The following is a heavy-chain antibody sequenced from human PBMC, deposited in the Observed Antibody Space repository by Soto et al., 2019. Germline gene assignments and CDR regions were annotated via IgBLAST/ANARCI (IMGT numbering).Heavy chain of an antibody. Sequence: ASVKVSCKVSGYTLTELSMHWVRQAPGKGLEWMGGFDPEDGETIYAQKFQGRVTITRDTSASTAYMELSSLRSEDTAVYYCARGRRSSGWYYFDYWGQGTLVTVSS. D-gene: IGHD6-19*01. CDR2: FDPEDGET. CDR1: GYTLTELS. V-gene: IGHV1-24*01. CDR3: ARGRRSSGWYYFDY. J-gene: IGHJ4*02.